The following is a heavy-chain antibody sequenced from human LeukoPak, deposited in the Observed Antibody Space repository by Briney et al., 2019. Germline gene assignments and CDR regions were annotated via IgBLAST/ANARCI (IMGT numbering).Heavy chain of an antibody. J-gene: IGHJ4*02. D-gene: IGHD1-26*01. V-gene: IGHV1-69*13. CDR2: IIPIFGTA. CDR3: ARDGPRSGSYANPFDY. CDR1: GGTFISYA. Sequence: ASVKVSCKASGGTFISYAISWVRQAPGQGLEWMGGIIPIFGTANYAQKFQGRVTITADESTSTAYMELSSLRSEDTAVYYCARDGPRSGSYANPFDYWGQGTLVTVSS.